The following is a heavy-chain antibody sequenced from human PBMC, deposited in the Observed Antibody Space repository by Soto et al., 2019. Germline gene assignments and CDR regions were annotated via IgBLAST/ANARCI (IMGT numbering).Heavy chain of an antibody. CDR1: GGTFSNSG. CDR3: ATAQILVSVTLHENYFAS. V-gene: IGHV1-69*13. D-gene: IGHD2-21*02. CDR2: IIPIFDTT. J-gene: IGHJ4*02. Sequence: SVKVSCKASGGTFSNSGISWVRQAPGQGLEWMGGIIPIFDTTNYAQKLQGRITIIADESTNTVYMELSNLRSADTGVYYCATAQILVSVTLHENYFASWGQGTLVTVSS.